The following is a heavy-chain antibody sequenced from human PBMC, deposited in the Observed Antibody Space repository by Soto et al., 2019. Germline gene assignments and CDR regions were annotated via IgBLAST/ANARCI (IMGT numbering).Heavy chain of an antibody. CDR3: AKGGYNYGYYWFDP. CDR2: ISGSGGTT. J-gene: IGHJ5*02. Sequence: GGSLRLSCVASGLTLSNYAMSWVRQAPGKGLEWVSGISGSGGTTNYADPVKGRFTISRDNSKNTLYLQMNSLRAEDTAVYYCAKGGYNYGYYWFDPWGQGTLVTVSS. V-gene: IGHV3-23*01. D-gene: IGHD5-18*01. CDR1: GLTLSNYA.